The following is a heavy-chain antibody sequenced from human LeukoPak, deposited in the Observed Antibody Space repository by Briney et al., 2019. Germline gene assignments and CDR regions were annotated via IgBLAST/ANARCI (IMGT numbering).Heavy chain of an antibody. CDR2: IDNSGST. J-gene: IGHJ2*01. Sequence: PSETLSLTCTIFGDSISTYYWSWIRQSPGKGLEWVGSIDNSGSTNHNPSLKSRVTISVDTSKDQLSLRVTSMTAADTAVYYCVRHRWVTTGWYFDLWGRGTLVSVSS. CDR3: VRHRWVTTGWYFDL. D-gene: IGHD4-17*01. V-gene: IGHV4-59*08. CDR1: GDSISTYY.